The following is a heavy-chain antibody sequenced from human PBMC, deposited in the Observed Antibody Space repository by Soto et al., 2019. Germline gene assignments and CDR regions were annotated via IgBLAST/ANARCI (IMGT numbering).Heavy chain of an antibody. CDR1: GFTFSSYA. CDR3: AKAVAGHDY. Sequence: GGSLRLSCAASGFTFSSYAMTWVRQAPGKGLEWVSAISGSGSSTHYADSVKGRFTISRDNSKNTLYLQMNSLRADDTAVYYCAKAVAGHDYWGQGTLVTVSS. CDR2: ISGSGSST. D-gene: IGHD6-19*01. J-gene: IGHJ4*02. V-gene: IGHV3-23*01.